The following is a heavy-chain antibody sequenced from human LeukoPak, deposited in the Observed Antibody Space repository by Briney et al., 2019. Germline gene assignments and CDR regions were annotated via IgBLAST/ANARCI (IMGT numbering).Heavy chain of an antibody. CDR1: GYTFTSYG. CDR3: ARDPLRSSWSTYTNAMDV. CDR2: ISAYNGNT. Sequence: ASVTVTFKASGYTFTSYGLSWVRQAPGQGLEWMGWISAYNGNTEFAQKVQGRVTMTTDASTSTAYMELVSLTSDDTAVYYCARDPLRSSWSTYTNAMDVWGQGTSVTVS. V-gene: IGHV1-18*01. D-gene: IGHD6-13*01. J-gene: IGHJ6*02.